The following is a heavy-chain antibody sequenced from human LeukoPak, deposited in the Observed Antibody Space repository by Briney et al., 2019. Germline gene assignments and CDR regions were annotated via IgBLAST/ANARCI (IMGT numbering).Heavy chain of an antibody. CDR2: INSDGTR. CDR3: ASPRSGDRGGYHDPCDI. V-gene: IGHV3-74*01. CDR1: GFTFNNSW. D-gene: IGHD3-22*01. Sequence: PGGSLRLSCAGSGFTFNNSWMHWVRQAPGKGLVWVSRINSDGTRSYADSVKGRFTISRDNAKNTLFLQMNRLRVEDTAVYFCASPRSGDRGGYHDPCDIWGQGTMVTVPS. J-gene: IGHJ3*02.